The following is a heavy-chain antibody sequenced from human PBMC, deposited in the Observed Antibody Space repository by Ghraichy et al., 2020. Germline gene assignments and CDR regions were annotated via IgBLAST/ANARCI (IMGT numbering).Heavy chain of an antibody. J-gene: IGHJ6*02. CDR2: ISKDGGNK. CDR3: AKRIGAAGTGTYGMDV. CDR1: GFTFSNYG. V-gene: IGHV3-30*18. Sequence: GGSLRLSCAASGFTFSNYGIHWVRQAPGKGLEWVAAISKDGGNKYYAESVKGRFTISRDNFKNTLNLQMNSLRAEDTAVYYCAKRIGAAGTGTYGMDVWGQGTTVTVSS. D-gene: IGHD6-13*01.